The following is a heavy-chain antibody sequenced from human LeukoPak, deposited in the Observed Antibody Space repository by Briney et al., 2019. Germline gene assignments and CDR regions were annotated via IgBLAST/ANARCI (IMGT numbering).Heavy chain of an antibody. D-gene: IGHD6-13*01. Sequence: SETLSLTCAVYGGSFSGYYWSWIRQPPGKGLEWIGEINHSGSTNYNPSLRSRVTISVDTSKNQFSLKLSFVTAADTAMYYCARMFRSSWYINWFDPWGQGTLVTVSS. CDR3: ARMFRSSWYINWFDP. CDR2: INHSGST. J-gene: IGHJ5*02. V-gene: IGHV4-34*01. CDR1: GGSFSGYY.